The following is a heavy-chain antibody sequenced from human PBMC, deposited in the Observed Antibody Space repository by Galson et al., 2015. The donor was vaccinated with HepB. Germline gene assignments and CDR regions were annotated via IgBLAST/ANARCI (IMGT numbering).Heavy chain of an antibody. CDR1: GFTFSSYD. CDR2: IGTAGDT. Sequence: SLRLSCAASGFTFSSYDMHWVRQVTGKGLEWVSGIGTAGDTYYPGSVKGRFTISRENAKNSLYLQMNSLRDGDTAVYYCARGTYYYDSSGFLDYWGQGTLVTVSS. J-gene: IGHJ4*02. CDR3: ARGTYYYDSSGFLDY. D-gene: IGHD3-22*01. V-gene: IGHV3-13*04.